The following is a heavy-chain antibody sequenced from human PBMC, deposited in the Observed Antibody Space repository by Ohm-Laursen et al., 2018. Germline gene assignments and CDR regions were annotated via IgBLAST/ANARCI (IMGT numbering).Heavy chain of an antibody. J-gene: IGHJ5*02. Sequence: RSLRLSCSASGFTFDDYAMHWVRQGPGKGLEWVSGISWNSGYITYADSVKGRFTISRDNAKNSLYLQMNSLRPEDTAFYYCAKGGGDFYGSARFDPWGQGTLVTVSS. V-gene: IGHV3-9*01. CDR1: GFTFDDYA. CDR3: AKGGGDFYGSARFDP. D-gene: IGHD3-10*01. CDR2: ISWNSGYI.